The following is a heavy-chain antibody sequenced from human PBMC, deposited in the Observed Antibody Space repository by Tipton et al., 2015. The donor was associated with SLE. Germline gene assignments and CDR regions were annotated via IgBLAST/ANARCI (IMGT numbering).Heavy chain of an antibody. Sequence: GSLRLSCAASGFTFDDYTMHWVRQAPGKGLEWVSLISWDGGSTYYADSVKGRFTISRDNSKNTLYLQMNSLRAEDTAVYYCARGPPVGAPDYWGQGTLVTVSS. J-gene: IGHJ4*02. D-gene: IGHD1-26*01. V-gene: IGHV3-43*01. CDR3: ARGPPVGAPDY. CDR1: GFTFDDYT. CDR2: ISWDGGST.